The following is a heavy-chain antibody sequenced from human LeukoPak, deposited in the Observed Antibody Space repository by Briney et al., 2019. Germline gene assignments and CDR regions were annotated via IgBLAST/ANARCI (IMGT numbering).Heavy chain of an antibody. D-gene: IGHD6-19*01. Sequence: PGGSLRLSCAASGFTVSSNYMSWVRQAPGKGLEWVSAISGSGGSTYYADSVKGRFTISRDNSKNTLYLQMNSLRAEDTAVYYCAKRVAGTAYWFDPWGQGTLVTVSS. J-gene: IGHJ5*02. V-gene: IGHV3-23*01. CDR1: GFTVSSNY. CDR2: ISGSGGST. CDR3: AKRVAGTAYWFDP.